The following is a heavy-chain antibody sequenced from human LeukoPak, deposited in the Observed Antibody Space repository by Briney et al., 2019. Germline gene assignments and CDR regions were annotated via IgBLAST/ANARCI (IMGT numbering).Heavy chain of an antibody. CDR2: IKGKSEGGAT. D-gene: IGHD2-15*01. J-gene: IGHJ4*02. Sequence: PGGSLRLSCAASGFTFSNAWMTWVRQAPGEGLEWVGRIKGKSEGGATDYAAPVKGRFTISRDDSKNTLYLQMNSLKTEDTAVYYCASYSPLDYWGQGALVTVSS. CDR3: ASYSPLDY. V-gene: IGHV3-15*01. CDR1: GFTFSNAW.